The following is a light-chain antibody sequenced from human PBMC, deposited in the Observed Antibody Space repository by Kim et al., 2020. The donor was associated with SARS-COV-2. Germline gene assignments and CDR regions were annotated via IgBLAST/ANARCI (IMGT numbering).Light chain of an antibody. CDR2: GAS. J-gene: IGKJ1*01. CDR1: QSVSNN. Sequence: SPGERATLACRASQSVSNNLAWYQQKPGQAPRLLIYGASTRATGIPARFIGSGSGTEFTLTISSLQSEDFAVYYCQQYNNWPPMTFGQGTKVDIK. V-gene: IGKV3D-15*01. CDR3: QQYNNWPPMT.